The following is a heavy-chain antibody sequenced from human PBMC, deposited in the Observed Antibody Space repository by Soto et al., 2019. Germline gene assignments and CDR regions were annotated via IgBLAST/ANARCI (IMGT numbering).Heavy chain of an antibody. CDR2: MSGSGGST. CDR1: GFSISRYA. V-gene: IGHV3-23*01. Sequence: GGSLRHSCAVSGFSISRYALSWVRKAPGKGLGWVSAMSGSGGSTYHAGSVKGRFTISRDNSKTTLYLQLNSLRAEDTAVYYCARADYYGSGSYVFDLWGRGTLVTVSS. J-gene: IGHJ4*02. CDR3: ARADYYGSGSYVFDL. D-gene: IGHD3-10*01.